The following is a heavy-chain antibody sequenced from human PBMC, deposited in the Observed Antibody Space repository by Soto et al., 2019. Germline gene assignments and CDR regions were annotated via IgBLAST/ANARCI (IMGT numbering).Heavy chain of an antibody. Sequence: QVQLVESGGGVVQPGRSLRLSCAASGFTFSSYGMHWVRQAPGKGLEWAAVISYDGSNKYYADSVKGRFTISRDNSKNKLYLQMNSLRAEDTAVYYCAKILQLGDYAHYYYGMDVWGQGTTVTVSS. CDR3: AKILQLGDYAHYYYGMDV. CDR1: GFTFSSYG. D-gene: IGHD4-17*01. V-gene: IGHV3-30*18. J-gene: IGHJ6*02. CDR2: ISYDGSNK.